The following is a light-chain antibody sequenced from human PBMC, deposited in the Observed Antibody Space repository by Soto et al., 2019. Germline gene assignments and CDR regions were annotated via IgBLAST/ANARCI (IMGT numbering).Light chain of an antibody. CDR3: QQYSDWPLT. Sequence: EIVMTQSPATLSVSPGERATLSCRASQSVRSNYLAWYQQKPGQAPRLLIYDASTRATGITARFSGSGSGTEFTLTISSLQSEDLAVYFCQQYSDWPLTFGPGTKVDI. V-gene: IGKV3-15*01. CDR2: DAS. CDR1: QSVRSN. J-gene: IGKJ3*01.